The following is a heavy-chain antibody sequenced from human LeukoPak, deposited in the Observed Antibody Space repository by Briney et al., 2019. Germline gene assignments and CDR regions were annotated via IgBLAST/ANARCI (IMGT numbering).Heavy chain of an antibody. V-gene: IGHV4-59*12. CDR1: GGSISSYY. CDR3: AKSNGYGLIDI. J-gene: IGHJ3*02. CDR2: IYYSGST. D-gene: IGHD3-10*01. Sequence: SETLSLTCTVSGGSISSYYWSWIRQPPGKGLEWIGYIYYSGSTNYNPSLKSRVTISLDTSRNQFSLRLNSVTAADTAVYYCAKSNGYGLIDIWGQGTVVTVSS.